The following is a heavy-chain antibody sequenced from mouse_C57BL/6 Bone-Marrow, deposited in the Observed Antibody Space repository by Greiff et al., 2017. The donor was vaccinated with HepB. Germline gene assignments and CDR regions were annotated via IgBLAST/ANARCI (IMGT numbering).Heavy chain of an antibody. J-gene: IGHJ1*03. D-gene: IGHD1-1*01. V-gene: IGHV1-69*01. CDR3: AREGLITFDV. Sequence: VQLQQPGAELVRPGSSVKLSCKASGYTFTSYWMHWVKQRPGQGLEWIGEIDPSDSYTNYNQKFKGKSTLTVDKSSSTAYMQLSSLTSEDSAVYYCAREGLITFDVWGTGTTVTVSS. CDR1: GYTFTSYW. CDR2: IDPSDSYT.